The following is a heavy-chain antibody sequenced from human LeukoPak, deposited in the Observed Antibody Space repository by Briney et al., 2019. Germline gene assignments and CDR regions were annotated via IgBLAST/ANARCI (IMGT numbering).Heavy chain of an antibody. CDR3: AKADRVASAATLDY. V-gene: IGHV3-23*01. CDR1: GFTFNNYA. D-gene: IGHD2-15*01. J-gene: IGHJ4*02. CDR2: ISHSGGRT. Sequence: PGGSLRLSCAASGFTFNNYAMSWVRQAPGKGLEWVSTISHSGGRTYYADSLEGRFAISRDNSKNTLFLQMHSLRAEDTAVYYCAKADRVASAATLDYWGQGTLDTVSS.